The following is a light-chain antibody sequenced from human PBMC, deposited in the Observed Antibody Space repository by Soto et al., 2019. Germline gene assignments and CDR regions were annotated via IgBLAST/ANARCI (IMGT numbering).Light chain of an antibody. CDR3: SSYTSSRAYV. CDR2: EVS. Sequence: QSVLTQPASVSGSPGQSITISCTGTSSDVGGYNYVSWYQQQSGKAPKLMIHEVSNRPSGVSNRFSGSKSGNTASLTISGLHAEDEADYYCSSYTSSRAYVFGIGTKATVL. J-gene: IGLJ1*01. CDR1: SSDVGGYNY. V-gene: IGLV2-14*01.